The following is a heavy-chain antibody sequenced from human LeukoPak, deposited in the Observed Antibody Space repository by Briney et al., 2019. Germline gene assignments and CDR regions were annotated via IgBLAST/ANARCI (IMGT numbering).Heavy chain of an antibody. CDR2: ISCCGCST. V-gene: IGHV3-23*01. J-gene: IGHJ4*02. CDR1: GFTFNCYA. D-gene: IGHD4-17*01. Sequence: PGGSLRLPCAASGFTFNCYAMSWVPPAPGKGLEWVSTISCCGCSTYYADCGKGRFTISRDNSKNTLYLQMNSLRAEDTAVYYCAKDLAYGDYLPDYWGQGALVTVSS. CDR3: AKDLAYGDYLPDY.